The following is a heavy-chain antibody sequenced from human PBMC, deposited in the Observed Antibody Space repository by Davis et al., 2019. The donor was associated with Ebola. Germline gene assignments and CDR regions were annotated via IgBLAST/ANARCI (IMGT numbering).Heavy chain of an antibody. CDR1: GYTFNLYG. CDR3: ARAQFPTTSDH. D-gene: IGHD1-1*01. V-gene: IGHV1-18*01. J-gene: IGHJ4*02. CDR2: ISAYNGNT. Sequence: ASVQVSCKASGYTFNLYGISWVRQAPGQGLEWMGWISAYNGNTNYAQRFQDRVTMTTDTATNTAYMEVRGLRSDDTAVYYCARAQFPTTSDHWGQGTLVTVSS.